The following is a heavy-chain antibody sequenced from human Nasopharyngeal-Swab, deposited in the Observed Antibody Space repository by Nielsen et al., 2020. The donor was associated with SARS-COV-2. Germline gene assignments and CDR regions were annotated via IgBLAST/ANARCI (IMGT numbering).Heavy chain of an antibody. V-gene: IGHV4-34*01. Sequence: SQTLSLTCCVYGGSVSGSSWSWIRQPPGRGLEWIGDLTHNGSTTYNASFRGRSAITSDRSSNQVSLRVNSMTAADSALYFCARGGLSYYYYPLDVWGQGTTVTVSS. CDR1: GGSVSGSS. CDR3: ARGGLSYYYYPLDV. CDR2: LTHNGST. D-gene: IGHD2-21*01. J-gene: IGHJ6*02.